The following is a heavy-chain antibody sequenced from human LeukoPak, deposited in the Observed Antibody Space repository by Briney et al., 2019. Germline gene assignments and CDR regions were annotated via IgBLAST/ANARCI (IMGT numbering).Heavy chain of an antibody. D-gene: IGHD3-22*01. CDR1: GGSISSHY. J-gene: IGHJ3*02. V-gene: IGHV4-4*07. CDR3: ARVKTTMIVATRAFDI. Sequence: SETLSLTCTVSGGSISSHYWSWIRQPAGKGLEWIGRIYISGSTNSNPSLKSRVTISVDTSKNQFSLKLSSVTAADTAVYYCARVKTTMIVATRAFDIWGQGTMVTVSS. CDR2: IYISGST.